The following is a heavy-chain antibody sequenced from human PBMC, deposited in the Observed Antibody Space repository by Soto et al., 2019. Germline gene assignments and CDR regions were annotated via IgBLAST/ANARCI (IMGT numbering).Heavy chain of an antibody. Sequence: PGGSLRLSCAASGFTFSSYAMHWVRQAPGKGLEWVAVISYDGSNKYYADSVKGRFTISRDNSKNTLYLQMNSLRAEDTAVYYCARDLAAATYYYYYGMDVWGQGTTVTVSS. V-gene: IGHV3-30-3*01. CDR3: ARDLAAATYYYYYGMDV. D-gene: IGHD6-13*01. CDR2: ISYDGSNK. CDR1: GFTFSSYA. J-gene: IGHJ6*02.